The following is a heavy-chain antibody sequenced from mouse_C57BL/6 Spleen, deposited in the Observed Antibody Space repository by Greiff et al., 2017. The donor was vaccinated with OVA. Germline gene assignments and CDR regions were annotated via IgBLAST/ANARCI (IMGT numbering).Heavy chain of an antibody. CDR1: GYTFTSYW. CDR2: IDPSDSYT. D-gene: IGHD2-3*01. CDR3: ARLGPIYDGGYFDV. Sequence: QVHLQQPGAELVMPGASVKLSCKASGYTFTSYWMHWVKQRPGQGLEWIGEIDPSDSYTNYNQKFKGKSTLTVDKSSSTAYMQLSSLTSEDSAVYYCARLGPIYDGGYFDVWGTGTTVTVSS. V-gene: IGHV1-69*01. J-gene: IGHJ1*03.